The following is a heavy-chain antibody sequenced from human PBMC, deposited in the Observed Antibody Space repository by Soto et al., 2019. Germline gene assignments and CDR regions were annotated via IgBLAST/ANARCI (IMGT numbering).Heavy chain of an antibody. J-gene: IGHJ5*02. V-gene: IGHV4-34*01. CDR2: INHSGST. CDR3: ARTDLKWFDP. Sequence: QVQLQQWGAGLLKHSETLCLTCAVYGGSFSGCYWSWIRQPPGKGLEWIGEINHSGSTNYNPSLKSRVTISVDTSKNQFSLKLSSVTAADTAVYYCARTDLKWFDPWGQGTLVTVSS. CDR1: GGSFSGCY.